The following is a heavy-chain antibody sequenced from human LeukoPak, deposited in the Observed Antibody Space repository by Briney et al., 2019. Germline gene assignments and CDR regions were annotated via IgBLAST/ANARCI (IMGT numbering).Heavy chain of an antibody. CDR2: IRPDGSEK. CDR1: GFTFNIHW. D-gene: IGHD3-16*01. Sequence: GGSLRLSCKASGFTFNIHWMNWVRQAPGKGLEWLANIRPDGSEKVYVDSVRGRFTISRDNTTNSVYLQLNNLRGEDSAVYYGSGRSGFSIIYWGQGIRVTVSS. V-gene: IGHV3-7*01. J-gene: IGHJ4*02. CDR3: SGRSGFSIIY.